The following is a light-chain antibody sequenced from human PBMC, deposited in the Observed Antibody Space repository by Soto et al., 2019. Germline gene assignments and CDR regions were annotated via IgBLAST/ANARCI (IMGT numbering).Light chain of an antibody. CDR2: WAS. Sequence: DIVLTQSPDSLAVSLGERATINCKSSQNVLYSSNNKNYLAWYQQKPGQPPKLLIYWASTRESGVPDRFSGSGSGTDFTLTISSLQAEDVAVYYCQQYYTTPQNTFGQGTKLEIK. CDR3: QQYYTTPQNT. J-gene: IGKJ2*01. CDR1: QNVLYSSNNKNY. V-gene: IGKV4-1*01.